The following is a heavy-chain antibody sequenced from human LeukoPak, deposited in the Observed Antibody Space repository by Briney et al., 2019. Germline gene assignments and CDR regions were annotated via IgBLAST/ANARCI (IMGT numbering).Heavy chain of an antibody. J-gene: IGHJ6*03. CDR2: IKQDGSEK. CDR3: ARDRFLEWLYYYYYYMDV. Sequence: QSGGSLRLSCAASGFTFSSYGMSWVRQAPGKGLEWVANIKQDGSEKYYVDSVKGRFTISRDNAKNSLYLQMNSLRAEDTAVYYCARDRFLEWLYYYYYYMDVWGKGTTVTVSS. CDR1: GFTFSSYG. D-gene: IGHD3-3*01. V-gene: IGHV3-7*01.